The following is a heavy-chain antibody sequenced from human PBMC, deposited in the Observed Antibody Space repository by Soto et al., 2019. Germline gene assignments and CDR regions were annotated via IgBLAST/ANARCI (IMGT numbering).Heavy chain of an antibody. J-gene: IGHJ4*02. CDR2: INSGGGTT. V-gene: IGHV3-74*01. CDR1: GFTFNTYW. Sequence: GGSLRLSCAASGFTFNTYWMHWFRQAPGKGLMRVSRINSGGGTTTYADTVKGRFTISRDNAKNTLYLKMSGLRADDTSVYYCARWFTYGNFDYFDCWGQGSQFTVSS. CDR3: ARWFTYGNFDYFDC. D-gene: IGHD3-10*01.